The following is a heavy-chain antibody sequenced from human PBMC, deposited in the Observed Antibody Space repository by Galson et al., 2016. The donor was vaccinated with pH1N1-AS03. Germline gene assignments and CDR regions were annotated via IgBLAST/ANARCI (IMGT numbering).Heavy chain of an antibody. CDR1: GYTFTTYG. V-gene: IGHV1-18*01. D-gene: IGHD3-3*01. J-gene: IGHJ4*02. CDR3: VGESEISGVVFFNY. CDR2: ISAYYGDT. Sequence: SVKVSCKASGYTFTTYGISWVRQAPGQGLEWMGWISAYYGDTHFAHKFQERVTLTRDTSTATAYMELRNLRSDDTAVYYCVGESEISGVVFFNYWGQGT.